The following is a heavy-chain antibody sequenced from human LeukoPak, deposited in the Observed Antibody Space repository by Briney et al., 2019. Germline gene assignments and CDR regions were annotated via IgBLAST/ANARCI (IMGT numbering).Heavy chain of an antibody. CDR2: IIPTFGTA. CDR3: ARPKSITIFGVGTSDAFDI. J-gene: IGHJ3*02. CDR1: GYTFTGYY. D-gene: IGHD3-3*01. V-gene: IGHV1-69*13. Sequence: SVKVSCKASGYTFTGYYMHWVRQAPGQGLEWMGGIIPTFGTANYAQKFQGRVTITAGESTSTAYMELSSLRSEDTAVYYCARPKSITIFGVGTSDAFDIWGQGTMVTVSS.